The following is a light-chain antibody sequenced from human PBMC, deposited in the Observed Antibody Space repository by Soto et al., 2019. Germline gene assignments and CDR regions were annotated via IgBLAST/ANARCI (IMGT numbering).Light chain of an antibody. Sequence: DIQMTQSPSSLSASVGDRVTITCQASQDISTYLNWYQQRPGKAPKLLIYDATNLEKGVPSRFSGSGSGTDFTFTISSLQPEDLATYYCQQYDNLPSFGGGTKVEI. J-gene: IGKJ4*01. CDR3: QQYDNLPS. V-gene: IGKV1-33*01. CDR1: QDISTY. CDR2: DAT.